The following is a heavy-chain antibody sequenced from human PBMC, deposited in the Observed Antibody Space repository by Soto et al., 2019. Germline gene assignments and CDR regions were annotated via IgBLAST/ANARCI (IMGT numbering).Heavy chain of an antibody. Sequence: QVQLTESGPGLVKPSETLSLSCTVSAGSVISVNYYWSWIRQPPGKGLEWIGHVYYSGSTNYNPSLKSRVTMSLDMSENQFSLKLSSVTAAYTAVYCCARLHPQKFYDYWGQGTLVTVSS. CDR3: ARLHPQKFYDY. V-gene: IGHV4-61*01. J-gene: IGHJ4*02. CDR1: AGSVISVNYY. CDR2: VYYSGST.